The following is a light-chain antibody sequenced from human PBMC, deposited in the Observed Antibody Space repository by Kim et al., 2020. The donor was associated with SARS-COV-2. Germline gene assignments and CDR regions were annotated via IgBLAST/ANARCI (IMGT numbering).Light chain of an antibody. J-gene: IGLJ2*01. CDR2: DVS. CDR1: SETVCGYNS. CDR3: SSFTSSSTLV. Sequence: GQSITVPCTGTSETVCGYNSVSCYQKHPGTSPKLMFYDVSQRPSGVSHRFSGSKSGHTASLTISGLQSEDEADYYCSSFTSSSTLVFGGGTQLTVL. V-gene: IGLV2-14*03.